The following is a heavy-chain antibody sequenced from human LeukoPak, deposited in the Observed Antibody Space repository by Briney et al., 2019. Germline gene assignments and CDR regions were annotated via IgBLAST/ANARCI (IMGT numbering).Heavy chain of an antibody. D-gene: IGHD6-19*01. V-gene: IGHV3-33*01. CDR3: ARDSLVAGGRGMDV. CDR2: VWYDGSNK. CDR1: GFTFSSYG. J-gene: IGHJ6*02. Sequence: GRSLRLSCAASGFTFSSYGMQWVRQAPGKGLEWVAVVWYDGSNKYYADSVKGRFTISRDNSKNTLYLQMNSLRAEDTAVYYCARDSLVAGGRGMDVWGQGTTVIVSS.